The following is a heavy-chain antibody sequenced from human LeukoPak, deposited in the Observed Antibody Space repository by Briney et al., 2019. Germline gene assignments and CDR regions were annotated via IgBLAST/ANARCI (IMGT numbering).Heavy chain of an antibody. Sequence: PGGSLRLPCAASGFTFSNAWMNWVRQAPGKGLECVGRIKSRTDGGTTEYAAPVKGRFTISRDDSENTLYLQMNSLTTEDTAVYFCTTRNNNFNSHYWGQGTLVTVS. J-gene: IGHJ4*02. V-gene: IGHV3-15*01. CDR2: IKSRTDGGTT. D-gene: IGHD4-11*01. CDR1: GFTFSNAW. CDR3: TTRNNNFNSHY.